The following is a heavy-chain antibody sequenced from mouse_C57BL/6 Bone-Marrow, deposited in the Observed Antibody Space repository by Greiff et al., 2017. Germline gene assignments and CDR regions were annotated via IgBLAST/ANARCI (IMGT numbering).Heavy chain of an antibody. CDR3: ARLTGTFFDY. CDR2: IYPGGGYT. D-gene: IGHD4-1*01. V-gene: IGHV1-63*01. J-gene: IGHJ2*01. CDR1: GYTFTNYW. Sequence: LMESGAELVRPGTSVKMSCKASGYTFTNYWIGWAKQRPGHGLEWIGDIYPGGGYTNYNEKFKGKATLTADKSSSTAYMQFSSLTSEDSAIYYCARLTGTFFDYWGQGTTLTVSS.